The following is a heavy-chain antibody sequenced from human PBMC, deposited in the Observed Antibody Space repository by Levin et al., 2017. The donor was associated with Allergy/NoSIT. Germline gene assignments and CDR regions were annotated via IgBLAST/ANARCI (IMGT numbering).Heavy chain of an antibody. Sequence: GESLKISCAASGFTVSSNYMSWVRQAPGKGLEWVSLIYSGGSTYYADSVKGRFTISRDNSKNTLYLQMNSLRAEDTAVYYCARCFRSDDAFDIWGQGTMVTVSS. J-gene: IGHJ3*02. CDR2: IYSGGST. CDR3: ARCFRSDDAFDI. V-gene: IGHV3-53*01. CDR1: GFTVSSNY.